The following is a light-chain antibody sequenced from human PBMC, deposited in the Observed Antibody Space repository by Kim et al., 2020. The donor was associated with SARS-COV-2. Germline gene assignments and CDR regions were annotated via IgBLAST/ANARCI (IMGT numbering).Light chain of an antibody. CDR3: NSRDSSGNHLV. J-gene: IGLJ3*02. CDR1: SLRNYY. CDR2: GRN. V-gene: IGLV3-19*01. Sequence: ALGQTVRINEQGDSLRNYYASWYQQKPRQAPVVVIYGRNDRPSGIPDRFSGSNSGNTASLTITGAQAEDEADYYCNSRDSSGNHLVFGGGTQLTVL.